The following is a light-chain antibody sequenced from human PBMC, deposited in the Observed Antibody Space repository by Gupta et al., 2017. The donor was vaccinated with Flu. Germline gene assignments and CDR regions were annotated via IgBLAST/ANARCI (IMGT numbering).Light chain of an antibody. J-gene: IGLJ2*01. CDR3: QVWDTRSDHPVV. CDR2: DVT. Sequence: SYVMTQPPSVSVAPGKTARITCGGDNIGSNSVPWYQQKPGQAPVLVVYDVTDRPSGIPERFSGSNSGNTATLTISRVEAGDEADYYCQVWDTRSDHPVVFGGGTKLTVL. CDR1: NIGSNS. V-gene: IGLV3-21*03.